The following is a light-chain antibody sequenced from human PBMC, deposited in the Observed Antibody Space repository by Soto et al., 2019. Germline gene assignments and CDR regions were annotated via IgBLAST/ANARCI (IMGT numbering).Light chain of an antibody. CDR3: QQRSKWPPT. V-gene: IGKV3-11*01. Sequence: VMTQSPATLSVSPGERATLSCRASQSVGGDLAWYQQKPGQAPRLLIYDASNRATGIPARFSGGGSGTYFTLTISSLEPEDLAVYYCQQRSKWPPTLGQGTKVDIK. CDR1: QSVGGD. J-gene: IGKJ1*01. CDR2: DAS.